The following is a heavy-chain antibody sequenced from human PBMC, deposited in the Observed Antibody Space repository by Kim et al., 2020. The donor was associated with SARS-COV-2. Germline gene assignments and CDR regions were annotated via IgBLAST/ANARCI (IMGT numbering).Heavy chain of an antibody. J-gene: IGHJ4*02. Sequence: SVKGRFTISRDNAKNSLYLQMNSLRAEDTAVYYCARGGSGSYLPLSYFDYWGQGTLVTVSA. CDR3: ARGGSGSYLPLSYFDY. D-gene: IGHD1-26*01. V-gene: IGHV3-21*01.